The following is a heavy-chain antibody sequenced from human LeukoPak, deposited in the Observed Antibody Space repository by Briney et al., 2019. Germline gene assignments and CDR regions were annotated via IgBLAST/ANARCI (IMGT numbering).Heavy chain of an antibody. D-gene: IGHD3-10*01. CDR1: GFTFSSYA. CDR2: ISYDGSNK. J-gene: IGHJ4*02. CDR3: ARDLYYGSGSYYFDY. V-gene: IGHV3-30-3*01. Sequence: GGSLRLSCAASGFTFSSYAMHWVRQAPGKGLEWVAVISYDGSNKYYADSVKGRFTISRDNSKNTPYLQMNSLRAEDTAVYYCARDLYYGSGSYYFDYWGQGTLVTVSS.